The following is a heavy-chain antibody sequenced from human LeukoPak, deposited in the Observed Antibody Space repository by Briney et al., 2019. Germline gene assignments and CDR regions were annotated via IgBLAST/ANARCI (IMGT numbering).Heavy chain of an antibody. D-gene: IGHD1-26*01. CDR3: ARDPRELRGGGFDY. Sequence: ASVKVSCTASGYTFTGYYMHWGRQTPGQGLEWMGRIYPNSDGTNYAQTFRGRVTMTRETSISTAYIELSRLRSDDTAVYYCARDPRELRGGGFDYWGQGTLVTVSS. V-gene: IGHV1-2*06. J-gene: IGHJ4*02. CDR2: IYPNSDGT. CDR1: GYTFTGYY.